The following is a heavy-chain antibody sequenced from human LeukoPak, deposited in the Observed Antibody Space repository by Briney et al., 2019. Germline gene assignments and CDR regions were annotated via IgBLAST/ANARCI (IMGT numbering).Heavy chain of an antibody. CDR3: AREGVVSGSGSYYFIPVLHY. Sequence: ASVKVSCKASGYTFTGYYIRWVRQAPGQGLELMGVINPNSGGTNYAQKVQGWVTMTRDRSISTAYMELSRMRSEDTAVYDCAREGVVSGSGSYYFIPVLHYWGQDTLLTV. V-gene: IGHV1-2*04. J-gene: IGHJ4*02. D-gene: IGHD3-10*01. CDR1: GYTFTGYY. CDR2: INPNSGGT.